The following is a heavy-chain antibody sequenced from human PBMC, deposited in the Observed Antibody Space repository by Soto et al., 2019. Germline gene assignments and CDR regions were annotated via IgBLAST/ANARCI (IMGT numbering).Heavy chain of an antibody. CDR3: ARGVIAARLGFDY. J-gene: IGHJ4*02. V-gene: IGHV4-34*01. CDR1: GGSFSCYC. CDR2: INHSGST. Sequence: SETLSLTCAVYGGSFSCYCLSWIRQPPGKGLEWIGEINHSGSTNYNPSLKSRVTISVDTSKNQFSLKLSSVTAADTAVYYCARGVIAARLGFDYWGQGTLVTVSS. D-gene: IGHD6-6*01.